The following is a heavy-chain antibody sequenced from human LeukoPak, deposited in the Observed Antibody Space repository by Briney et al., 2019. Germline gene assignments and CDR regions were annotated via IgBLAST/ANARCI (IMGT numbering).Heavy chain of an antibody. CDR2: IWYDGSNK. CDR3: AKFASGTMEDY. V-gene: IGHV3-33*06. D-gene: IGHD4/OR15-4a*01. CDR1: GFTFSSYG. Sequence: GRSLRLSCAASGFTFSSYGMHWVRQAPGKGLEWVAVIWYDGSNKYYADSVKGRFTISSDNSKNTLYLQMNSLRAEDTAVYYCAKFASGTMEDYWGQGTLVTVSS. J-gene: IGHJ4*02.